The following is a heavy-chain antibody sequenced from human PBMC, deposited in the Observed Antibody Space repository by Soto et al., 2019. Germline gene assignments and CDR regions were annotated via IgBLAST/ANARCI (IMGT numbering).Heavy chain of an antibody. CDR2: ISGSGGST. D-gene: IGHD3-10*01. J-gene: IGHJ4*02. CDR1: GFTFSSYA. V-gene: IGHV3-23*01. CDR3: AKDPKVRGVIHNYFDY. Sequence: GGSLRLSCAASGFTFSSYAMSWVRQAPGKGLEWVSAISGSGGSTYYADSVKGRFTISRDNSKNTLYLQMNSLRAEDTAVYYCAKDPKVRGVIHNYFDYWGQGTLVTVSS.